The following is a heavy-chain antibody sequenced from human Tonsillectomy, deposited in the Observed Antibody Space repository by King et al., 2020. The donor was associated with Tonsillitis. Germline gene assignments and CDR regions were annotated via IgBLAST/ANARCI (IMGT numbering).Heavy chain of an antibody. CDR1: GFIFSNAW. V-gene: IGHV3-15*07. CDR3: TTGTAVADYYYYYYMDV. CDR2: IKSKTEGGTT. D-gene: IGHD6-19*01. J-gene: IGHJ6*03. Sequence: VQLVESGGGLVKPGGSLRLSCAASGFIFSNAWMNWVRQAPGKGLEWVGRIKSKTEGGTTDCAAPVKGRFTFSRDDSKNTLYLQMNSLKTEDTAVYYCTTGTAVADYYYYYYMDVWGKGTTVTVSS.